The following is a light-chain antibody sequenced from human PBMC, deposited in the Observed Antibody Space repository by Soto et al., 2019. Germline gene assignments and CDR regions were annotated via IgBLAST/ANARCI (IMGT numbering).Light chain of an antibody. Sequence: DIQMTQSPSTLSAAVGDRVTITCRASQDIGNFLAWYQQTPGKAPKLLIHGASSLYRGVASRFSGGGTGTDFTLTILSLQPEDFATYYCQQTRAFPRTFGQGTKGDIK. J-gene: IGKJ2*01. V-gene: IGKV1-12*01. CDR2: GAS. CDR1: QDIGNF. CDR3: QQTRAFPRT.